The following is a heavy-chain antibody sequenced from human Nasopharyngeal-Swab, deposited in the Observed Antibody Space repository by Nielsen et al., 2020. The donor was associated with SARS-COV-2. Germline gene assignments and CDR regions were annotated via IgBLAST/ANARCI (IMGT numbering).Heavy chain of an antibody. CDR2: ISGSGGSA. V-gene: IGHV3-23*01. CDR3: AKETGSGYDY. Sequence: GESLKISCAASGFTFSSYAMSWVRQAPGKGLEWVSAISGSGGSAYYADSVKGRFTISRDNSKNTLYLQMNSLRAEDTAVYYCAKETGSGYDYWGQGTLVTVSS. CDR1: GFTFSSYA. D-gene: IGHD6-19*01. J-gene: IGHJ4*02.